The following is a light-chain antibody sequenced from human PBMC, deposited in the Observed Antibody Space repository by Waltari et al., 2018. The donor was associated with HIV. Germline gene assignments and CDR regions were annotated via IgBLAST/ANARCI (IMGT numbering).Light chain of an antibody. Sequence: EIVMTQSPATLSMSPGERATLSCRASQSVNSNLAWYQQRPGQAPRLLIYGASTRATGIPARFSGSGSGTGFTLTISSLQSEDFAVYYCQQYNNWPPLTFGGGTKVEIK. V-gene: IGKV3-15*01. J-gene: IGKJ4*01. CDR2: GAS. CDR1: QSVNSN. CDR3: QQYNNWPPLT.